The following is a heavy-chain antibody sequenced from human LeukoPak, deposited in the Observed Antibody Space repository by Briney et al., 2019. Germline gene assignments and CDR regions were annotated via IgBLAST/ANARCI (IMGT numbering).Heavy chain of an antibody. D-gene: IGHD3-9*01. CDR1: GGSISSSSYY. V-gene: IGHV4-39*07. Sequence: PSVTLSLTCTVSGGSISSSSYYWGWIRQPPGKGLEWIGSIYYSGSTYYNPSLKSRVTISVDTSKNQFSLKLSSVTAADTAVYYCARVPHLTFDYWGQGTLVTVSS. J-gene: IGHJ4*02. CDR3: ARVPHLTFDY. CDR2: IYYSGST.